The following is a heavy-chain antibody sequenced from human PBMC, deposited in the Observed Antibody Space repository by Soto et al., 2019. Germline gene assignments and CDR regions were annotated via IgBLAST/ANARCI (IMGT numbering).Heavy chain of an antibody. CDR2: IDTSGHST. D-gene: IGHD6-13*01. CDR1: GFVFTNFW. V-gene: IGHV3-74*01. J-gene: IGHJ4*02. Sequence: GGSLRLSCEASGFVFTNFWRHWVRHVPGKGLVWVARIDTSGHSTNYAESVKGRFTISRDNAKNTVSLQMNSLRVEDTGVYYCAKDSWYFDLWSQGSQVTVSS. CDR3: AKDSWYFDL.